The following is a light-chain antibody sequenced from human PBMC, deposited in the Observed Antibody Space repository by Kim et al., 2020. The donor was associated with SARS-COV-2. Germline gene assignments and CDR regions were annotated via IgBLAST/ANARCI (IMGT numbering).Light chain of an antibody. CDR2: DNN. CDR3: GTWDSSLSAVV. V-gene: IGLV1-51*01. Sequence: QSVLTQPPSVSAAPGQKVTISYSGSSSNIGNNYVSWYQHLPGTAPKLLIYDNNKRPSGIPDRFSGSKSDTSATLGITGLQTGDEADYYCGTWDSSLSAVVFGGGTKVTVL. CDR1: SSNIGNNY. J-gene: IGLJ2*01.